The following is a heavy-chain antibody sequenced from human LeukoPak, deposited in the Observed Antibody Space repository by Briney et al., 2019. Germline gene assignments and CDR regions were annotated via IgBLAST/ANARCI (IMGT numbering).Heavy chain of an antibody. J-gene: IGHJ4*02. CDR3: ARAPYTTGQSFYFDS. CDR2: IWYDGSKN. V-gene: IGHV3-33*01. Sequence: PGGSLRLSCAASGLTFRNYGMHWVRQAPGKGLEWVANIWYDGSKNYYADSVKGRFTISRDNFNNMLYLQMNSLRAEDTALYYCARAPYTTGQSFYFDSWGQGTLVTVSS. CDR1: GLTFRNYG. D-gene: IGHD2-2*02.